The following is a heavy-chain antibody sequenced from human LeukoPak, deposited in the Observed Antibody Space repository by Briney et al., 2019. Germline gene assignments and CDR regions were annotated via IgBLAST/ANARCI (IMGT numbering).Heavy chain of an antibody. CDR3: ARHGPPAIIAARRYYFDY. J-gene: IGHJ4*02. V-gene: IGHV4-39*01. CDR2: IYYSGST. D-gene: IGHD6-6*01. Sequence: KPSETLSLTCTVSGGSISSSSYYWGWIRQPPGKGLEWIGSIYYSGSTYYNPSLKSRVTISVDTSKNQFSLKLSSVTAADTAVYYCARHGPPAIIAARRYYFDYWGQGTLVTVSS. CDR1: GGSISSSSYY.